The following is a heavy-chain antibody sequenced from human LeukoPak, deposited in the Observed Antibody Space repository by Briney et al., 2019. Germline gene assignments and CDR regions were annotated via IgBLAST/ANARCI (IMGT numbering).Heavy chain of an antibody. CDR2: ISYDGSNK. CDR3: AENLDY. V-gene: IGHV3-30-3*01. J-gene: IGHJ4*02. CDR1: GFTFSSYA. Sequence: PGGSLRLSCAASGFTFSSYAMHWVRQAPGKGLEWVAVISYDGSNKYYADSVKGRFTISRDNSKNTLYLQMNSLRAEDTAVYYCAENLDYWGQGTLVTVSS.